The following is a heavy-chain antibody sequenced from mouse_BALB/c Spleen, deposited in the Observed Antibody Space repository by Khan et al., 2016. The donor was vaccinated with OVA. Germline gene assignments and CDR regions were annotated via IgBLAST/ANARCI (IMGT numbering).Heavy chain of an antibody. CDR2: IYYSGTI. D-gene: IGHD1-1*01. Sequence: EVQLQESGPGLVKPSQTVSLTCTVTGISITTGTYRWSWIRQFPGNKLEWIGNIYYSGTITYNPSLTSRTTITRDTSKNRFFLEMNSLTAEDTATYYCARDYGSLYWYFDVWGAGTTVTVSS. CDR1: GISITTGTYR. V-gene: IGHV3-5*02. CDR3: ARDYGSLYWYFDV. J-gene: IGHJ1*01.